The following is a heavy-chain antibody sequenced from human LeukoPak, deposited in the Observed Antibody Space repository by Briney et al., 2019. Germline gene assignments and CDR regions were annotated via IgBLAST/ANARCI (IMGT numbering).Heavy chain of an antibody. CDR3: AKDRGTSVLYLDY. Sequence: GGSLRLSCAASGFTFSSYGMHWVRQAPGKGLEWVAVISNDGSNAYYADSVKGRLTISRDNSKNTLYLQMNSLRAEDTAVYYCAKDRGTSVLYLDYGGQGTLVTVPS. J-gene: IGHJ4*02. CDR2: ISNDGSNA. CDR1: GFTFSSYG. D-gene: IGHD2-2*01. V-gene: IGHV3-30*18.